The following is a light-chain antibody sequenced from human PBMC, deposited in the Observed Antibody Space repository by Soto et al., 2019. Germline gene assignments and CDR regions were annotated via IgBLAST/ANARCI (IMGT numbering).Light chain of an antibody. Sequence: DIQMTQSPSTLSSSVGDRVTIACLSSQSISSWLAWYQQKPGKAPKLLIYDASSLESGVPSRFSGSGSGTEFTLTISSLQPDDFATYYCQQYNSYSEWTFGQGKRLEIK. CDR3: QQYNSYSEWT. CDR1: QSISSW. CDR2: DAS. J-gene: IGKJ5*01. V-gene: IGKV1-5*01.